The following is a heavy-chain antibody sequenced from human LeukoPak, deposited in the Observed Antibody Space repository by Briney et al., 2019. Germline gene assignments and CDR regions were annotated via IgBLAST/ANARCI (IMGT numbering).Heavy chain of an antibody. J-gene: IGHJ4*02. V-gene: IGHV4-38-2*02. CDR1: GYSISSGYY. Sequence: SETLSLTCTVSGYSISSGYYWGWMRQPPGKGLEWIGSIYHSGSTYYNPSLKSRVTISVDTSKNQFSLELSSVTAADTAVYYCAREPVAGNPYWGQGTLVTVSS. CDR3: AREPVAGNPY. CDR2: IYHSGST. D-gene: IGHD6-19*01.